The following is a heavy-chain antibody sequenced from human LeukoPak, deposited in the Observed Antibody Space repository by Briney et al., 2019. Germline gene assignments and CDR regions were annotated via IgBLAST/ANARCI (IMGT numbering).Heavy chain of an antibody. D-gene: IGHD1-1*01. CDR2: ISSSSSYI. Sequence: GGSLRLSCAASGFTFSSYSTNWVRQAPGKGLEWVSSISSSSSYIYYADSAKGRFTISRDNAKNSLYPQMNSLRAEDTAVYYCASLLGNDARRFDYWGQGTLVTVSS. CDR1: GFTFSSYS. V-gene: IGHV3-21*01. CDR3: ASLLGNDARRFDY. J-gene: IGHJ4*02.